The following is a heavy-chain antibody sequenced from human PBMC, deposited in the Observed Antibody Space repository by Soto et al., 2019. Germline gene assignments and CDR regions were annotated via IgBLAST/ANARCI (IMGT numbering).Heavy chain of an antibody. J-gene: IGHJ4*02. Sequence: PGESLKISCKASGYRFSTYWMGWVRQRPGKGPEWMAIIYPGDSDTRENPSFQGQVTISADKSSNTVHLQWRSLKASDTAIYYCARLGGIVDTGTWIQWGQGTPVTFYS. CDR1: GYRFSTYW. V-gene: IGHV5-51*01. D-gene: IGHD1-26*01. CDR3: ARLGGIVDTGTWIQ. CDR2: IYPGDSDT.